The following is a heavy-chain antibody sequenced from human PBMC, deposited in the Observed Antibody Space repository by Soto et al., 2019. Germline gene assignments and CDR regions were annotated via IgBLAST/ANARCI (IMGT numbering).Heavy chain of an antibody. J-gene: IGHJ6*02. D-gene: IGHD3-9*01. CDR2: ISGSGGST. V-gene: IGHV3-23*01. Sequence: EVQLLESGGGLVQPGGSLRLSCAASGFTFSSQAMSWVRQAPGKGLEWVSAISGSGGSTYYADSVKGRFTISRDNSKNTMXXRXTXXRAEDPAAYYCAKDRAYDIVTGYYWGTERPYGMDVWGQGTTVTVSS. CDR3: AKDRAYDIVTGYYWGTERPYGMDV. CDR1: GFTFSSQA.